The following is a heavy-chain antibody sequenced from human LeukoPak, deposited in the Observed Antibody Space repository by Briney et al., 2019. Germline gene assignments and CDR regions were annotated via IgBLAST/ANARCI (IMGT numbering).Heavy chain of an antibody. D-gene: IGHD3-10*01. J-gene: IGHJ4*02. CDR2: IYYSGST. Sequence: SETLSLTCTVSGGSISSSNYYWGWIRQPPGKGLEWIGSIYYSGSTYYKPSLKSRVTISVDTSKSQFSLKPSSVTAADTAVYYCASSYYGSGSYYTLTSFDYWGQGTLVTVSS. CDR3: ASSYYGSGSYYTLTSFDY. V-gene: IGHV4-39*01. CDR1: GGSISSSNYY.